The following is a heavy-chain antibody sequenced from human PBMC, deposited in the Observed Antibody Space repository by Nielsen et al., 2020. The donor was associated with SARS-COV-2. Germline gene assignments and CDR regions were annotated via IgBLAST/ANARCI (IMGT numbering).Heavy chain of an antibody. CDR3: ARGERYIVPATTGLDY. Sequence: GESLKISCAASGFTFSNYTMNLVRQAPGKVLEWVSSIATGNTYIRYADSVRGRFTISRDSATNSLFLQMNSLRPEDTAVYYCARGERYIVPATTGLDYWGQGTLVTVSS. CDR1: GFTFSNYT. D-gene: IGHD5-12*01. J-gene: IGHJ4*02. CDR2: IATGNTYI. V-gene: IGHV3-21*01.